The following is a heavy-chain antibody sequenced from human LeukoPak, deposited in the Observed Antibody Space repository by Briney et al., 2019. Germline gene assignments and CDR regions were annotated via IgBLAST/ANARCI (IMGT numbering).Heavy chain of an antibody. CDR3: AKSTSGLIDY. CDR1: GFTFSSYA. J-gene: IGHJ4*02. Sequence: GGSLRLSCAASGFTFSSYAMSWVRQAPGKGLEWVSAISGGGGGTYYADSVKGRFTISRDNSKNTLHLQMNSLRAEDTAVYYCAKSTSGLIDYWGQGTLVTVSS. CDR2: ISGGGGGT. D-gene: IGHD3-10*01. V-gene: IGHV3-23*01.